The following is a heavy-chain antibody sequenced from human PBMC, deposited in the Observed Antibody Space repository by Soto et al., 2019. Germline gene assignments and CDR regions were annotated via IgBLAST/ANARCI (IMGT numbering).Heavy chain of an antibody. CDR2: IYYSGST. D-gene: IGHD4-17*01. CDR3: ARSTVTKADYYYYMDV. J-gene: IGHJ6*03. Sequence: QVQLQESGPGLVKPSETLSLTCTVSGGSISSYYWSWIRQPPGKGLEWIGYIYYSGSTNYNPSHKSRVTISVDTSKNQFSLKLSSVTAADTAVYYCARSTVTKADYYYYMDVWGKGTTVTVSS. CDR1: GGSISSYY. V-gene: IGHV4-59*01.